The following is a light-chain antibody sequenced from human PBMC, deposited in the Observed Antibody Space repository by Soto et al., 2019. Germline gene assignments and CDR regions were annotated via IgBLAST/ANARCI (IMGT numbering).Light chain of an antibody. CDR3: QQYNNWPLYT. V-gene: IGKV3-15*01. CDR2: GAS. J-gene: IGKJ2*01. Sequence: EIVMTQSPATLSVSPGERATLTCRASQSVSSSLAWYQQKPGQAPRLLIYGASTRATGIPARFSGSRSGTEFTLNISSLQSEDFAVYYCQQYNNWPLYTFGQGTKLEIK. CDR1: QSVSSS.